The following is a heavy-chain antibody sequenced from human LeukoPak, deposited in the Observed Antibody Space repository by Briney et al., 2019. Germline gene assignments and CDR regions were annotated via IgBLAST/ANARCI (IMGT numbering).Heavy chain of an antibody. CDR3: AREGWGVVAATHYYYYYMDV. CDR1: GFTFSSYE. Sequence: GGSLRLSCAASGFTFSSYEMNWVRQAPGKGLEWVSYISSSGSTIYYADSVKGRFTISRDNAKNSLYLQMNSLRAEDTAVYYCAREGWGVVAATHYYYYYMDVWGKGTTVTVSS. V-gene: IGHV3-48*03. CDR2: ISSSGSTI. J-gene: IGHJ6*03. D-gene: IGHD2-15*01.